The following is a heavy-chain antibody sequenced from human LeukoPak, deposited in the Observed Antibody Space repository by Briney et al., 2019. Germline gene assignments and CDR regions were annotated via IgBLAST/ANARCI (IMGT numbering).Heavy chain of an antibody. D-gene: IGHD5-12*01. CDR3: ARRIVATMLSDAFDI. Sequence: SQTLSLTCTVSGGSISSGSYYWSWIRQPAGKGLEWIGRIYTSGSTNYNPSLKSRVTISVDTSKNQFSLKLSSVTAADTAVYYCARRIVATMLSDAFDIWGQGTMVTVSS. CDR2: IYTSGST. CDR1: GGSISSGSYY. V-gene: IGHV4-61*02. J-gene: IGHJ3*02.